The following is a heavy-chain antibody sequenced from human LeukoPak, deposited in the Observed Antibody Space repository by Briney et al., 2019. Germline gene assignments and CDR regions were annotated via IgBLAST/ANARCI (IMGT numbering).Heavy chain of an antibody. CDR3: ASSTAPLVAFDL. D-gene: IGHD1-26*01. Sequence: ASVRLSCTASGHSFNAYYMHWVRQAPGQGLEWMGQIYTKSGDTKYTQKFQCRVTRTRDTSISTAYMELSRLTSCDTAVYYCASSTAPLVAFDLWGEGTMVSVSS. CDR2: IYTKSGDT. CDR1: GHSFNAYY. V-gene: IGHV1-2*06. J-gene: IGHJ3*01.